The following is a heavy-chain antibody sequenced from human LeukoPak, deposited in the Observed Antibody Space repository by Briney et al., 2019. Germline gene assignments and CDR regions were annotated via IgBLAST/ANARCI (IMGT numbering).Heavy chain of an antibody. J-gene: IGHJ4*02. V-gene: IGHV1-2*02. D-gene: IGHD1-26*01. CDR1: GYTFTDYY. Sequence: GASVKVSCKASGYTFTDYYLHWVRQAPGHGLEWMGWINPKTGVTKYAQNFQGRVTMTRDTSISTAYMEVSRLRSDDTAVFYCARHLAMYSPDLDYWGQGTLVTVSS. CDR3: ARHLAMYSPDLDY. CDR2: INPKTGVT.